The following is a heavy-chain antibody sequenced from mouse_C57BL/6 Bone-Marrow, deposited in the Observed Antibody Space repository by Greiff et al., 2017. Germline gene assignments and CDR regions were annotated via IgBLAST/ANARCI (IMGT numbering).Heavy chain of an antibody. J-gene: IGHJ2*01. V-gene: IGHV1-47*01. CDR3: ARSSTFCYYFDY. Sequence: VQLQPSGAELVKPGASVKMFCQASCYTFTTHPLAWMKPNHGKSLEWIGNFHPYNDDTKYNEKFKGKATLTVEKSSNTVYLELSRLTSDDSAVYYCARSSTFCYYFDYWGQGTTLTVSS. D-gene: IGHD5-1*01. CDR1: CYTFTTHP. CDR2: FHPYNDDT.